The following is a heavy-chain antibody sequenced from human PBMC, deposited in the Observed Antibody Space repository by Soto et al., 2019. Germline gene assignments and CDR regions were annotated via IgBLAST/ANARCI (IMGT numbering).Heavy chain of an antibody. D-gene: IGHD3-22*01. V-gene: IGHV4-38-2*01. J-gene: IGHJ5*02. CDR1: GDSISSGYY. CDR2: IYHSGST. CDR3: ARVHCYDSSGYYWFDP. Sequence: SETLSLTCAVSGDSISSGYYWGWIRQPPGKGLEWIGSIYHSGSTYYNPSLKSRVTISVDTSKNQFSLKLSSVTAADTAVYYCARVHCYDSSGYYWFDPWGQGTLVTVSS.